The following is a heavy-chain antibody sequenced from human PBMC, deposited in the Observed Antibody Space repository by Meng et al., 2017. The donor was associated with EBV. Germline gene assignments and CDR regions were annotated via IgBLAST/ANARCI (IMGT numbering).Heavy chain of an antibody. D-gene: IGHD1/OR15-1a*01. CDR1: GYTFTSYY. J-gene: IGHJ4*02. CDR3: VRELVGGTFDY. Sequence: QVQSVQSGAKVKNPGASVKVSCKASGYTFTSYYLHWVRQAPGQGLEWMGIIIPAGGNTNYAQKFRGRFTMTRDTSTSTVYMDLSILTSEDTAVYYCVRELVGGTFDYWGQGTLVTVSS. CDR2: IIPAGGNT. V-gene: IGHV1-46*01.